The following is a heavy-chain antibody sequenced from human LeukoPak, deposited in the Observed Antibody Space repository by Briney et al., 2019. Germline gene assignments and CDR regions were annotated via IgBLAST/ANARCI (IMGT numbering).Heavy chain of an antibody. D-gene: IGHD6-19*01. V-gene: IGHV4-59*01. CDR3: ARTVSGWYPFAFDI. J-gene: IGHJ3*02. CDR1: GGSISSYY. Sequence: PSETLSLTCTVSGGSISSYYWSWIRQPPGKGLEWIGYIYYSGSTNHNPSLKSRVTISVDTSKNQFSLKLSSVTAADTAVYYCARTVSGWYPFAFDIWGQGTMVTVSS. CDR2: IYYSGST.